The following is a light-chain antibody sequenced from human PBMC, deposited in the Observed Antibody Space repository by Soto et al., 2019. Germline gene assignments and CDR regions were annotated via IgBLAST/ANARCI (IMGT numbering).Light chain of an antibody. CDR1: QPISTY. CDR3: QQYYTYPLA. Sequence: AIRMTQSPSSISAFTGDRVTITCRASQPISTYLAWYQQKPATAPTLLIYAASTLQSGVPSRFSGSGSGTDFTLTISCLQSEDFATYFCQQYYTYPLAFGQGTKVEIK. CDR2: AAS. V-gene: IGKV1-8*01. J-gene: IGKJ1*01.